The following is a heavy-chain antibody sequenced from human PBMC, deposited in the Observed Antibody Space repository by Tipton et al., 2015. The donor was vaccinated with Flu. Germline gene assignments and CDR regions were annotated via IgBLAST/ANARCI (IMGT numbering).Heavy chain of an antibody. CDR2: IRTKVYGGTT. CDR3: TRGSTSSWL. V-gene: IGHV3-49*03. J-gene: IGHJ4*02. Sequence: SWFRQAPGKGLEWVGFIRTKVYGGTTEYAASVKGRFTISRDDSKTIAYLQMNRLNTEDTGVYYCTRGSTSSWLWGQGTLSPSPQ. D-gene: IGHD6-13*01.